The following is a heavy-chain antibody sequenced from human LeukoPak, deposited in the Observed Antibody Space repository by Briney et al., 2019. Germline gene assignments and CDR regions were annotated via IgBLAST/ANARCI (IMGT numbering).Heavy chain of an antibody. V-gene: IGHV3-74*01. CDR2: INSDGSST. CDR3: APNWFDP. J-gene: IGHJ5*02. Sequence: GGSLRLSCEASGFTFSNYWMHWVRQAPGKGLVWVSRINSDGSSTSYADSVRGRFTISRGNAKNTLYLQMNSLRAEDTAVYYCAPNWFDPWGQGTLVTVSS. CDR1: GFTFSNYW.